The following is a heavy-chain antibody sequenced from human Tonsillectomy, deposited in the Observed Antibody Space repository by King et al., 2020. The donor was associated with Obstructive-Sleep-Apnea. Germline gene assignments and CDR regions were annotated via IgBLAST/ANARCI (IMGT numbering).Heavy chain of an antibody. V-gene: IGHV3-23*04. CDR2: ISGSGGST. J-gene: IGHJ5*02. Sequence: VQLVESGGGLVQPGGSLRLSCAASGFTFSSYAMSWVRQAPGQGLEWVSGISGSGGSTYYADSVKGRFTISRDNSKNTLYLQMNSLRAEDTAVYYCAKGGGAAPWNNWFDPWGQGTLVTVSS. D-gene: IGHD3-10*01. CDR1: GFTFSSYA. CDR3: AKGGGAAPWNNWFDP.